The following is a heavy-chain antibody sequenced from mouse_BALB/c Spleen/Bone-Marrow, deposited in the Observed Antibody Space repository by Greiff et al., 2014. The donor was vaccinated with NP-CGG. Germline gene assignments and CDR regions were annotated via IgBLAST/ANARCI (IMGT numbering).Heavy chain of an antibody. CDR2: INPSNGGT. J-gene: IGHJ4*01. V-gene: IGHV1S81*02. CDR1: GYTFTSYY. D-gene: IGHD2-12*01. Sequence: VQLQQSGAELVKPGASVKLSCKASGYTFTSYYMYWVKQRPGHGLERIGEINPSNGGTNFNEKFKSKATLTVDKSSSTAYMQLSSLTSEDSAVYYCTRSRRAMDYWGQGASVTVSS. CDR3: TRSRRAMDY.